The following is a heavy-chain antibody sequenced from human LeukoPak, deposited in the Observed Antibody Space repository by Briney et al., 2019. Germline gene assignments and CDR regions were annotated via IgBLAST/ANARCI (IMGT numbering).Heavy chain of an antibody. V-gene: IGHV5-51*01. CDR1: GYNFPSYW. D-gene: IGHD1-26*01. CDR3: ARSHGIYYVDY. CDR2: IYPGDSDT. J-gene: IGHJ4*02. Sequence: GESLQISCKGSGYNFPSYWIGWVRQMPGKGLEWMGIIYPGDSDTRYSPSFQGQVTISADKSISTAYLQWGSLKASDTAMYYCARSHGIYYVDYWGQGTPVTVSS.